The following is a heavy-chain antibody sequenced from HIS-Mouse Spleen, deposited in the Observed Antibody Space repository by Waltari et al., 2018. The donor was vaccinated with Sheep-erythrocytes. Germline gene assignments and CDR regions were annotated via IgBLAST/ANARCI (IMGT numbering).Heavy chain of an antibody. CDR3: ARAIVVVTAYDAFDI. CDR2: INPSGGST. V-gene: IGHV1-46*03. J-gene: IGHJ3*02. CDR1: GGTFSRYA. Sequence: QVQLVQSGAEVKKPGSSVKVSCKASGGTFSRYAISWVRQAPGKGLEWMGIINPSGGSTSYAQKFQGRVTMTRDTSTSTVYMELSSLRSEDTAVYYCARAIVVVTAYDAFDIWGQGTMVTVSS. D-gene: IGHD2-21*02.